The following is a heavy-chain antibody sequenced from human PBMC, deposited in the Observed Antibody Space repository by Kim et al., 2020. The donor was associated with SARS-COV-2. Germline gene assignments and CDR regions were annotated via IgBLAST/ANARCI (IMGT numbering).Heavy chain of an antibody. Sequence: SVKVSCKASGGTFSSYAISWVRQAPGQGLEWMGGIIPMFGTANYAQKFQGRVTITADESTSTAYMELSSLRSEDTAVYYCASPPSHGYDYVWGSYRYQFDYWGQGPLVTVSS. V-gene: IGHV1-69*13. CDR3: ASPPSHGYDYVWGSYRYQFDY. CDR2: IIPMFGTA. D-gene: IGHD3-16*02. CDR1: GGTFSSYA. J-gene: IGHJ4*02.